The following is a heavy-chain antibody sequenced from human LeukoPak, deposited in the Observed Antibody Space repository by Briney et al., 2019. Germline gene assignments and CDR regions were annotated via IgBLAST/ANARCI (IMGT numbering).Heavy chain of an antibody. V-gene: IGHV4-59*08. CDR2: IYYSGST. D-gene: IGHD3-10*01. J-gene: IGHJ4*02. CDR3: ARPAGVGVNGYYFDY. CDR1: GGSISSYY. Sequence: SETLSLTCTVSGGSISSYYWSWIRQPPGKGLEWIGYIYYSGSTNYNPSFKSRVTISVDTSKNQFSLKLSSVTAADTAVYYCARPAGVGVNGYYFDYWGQGTLVTVSS.